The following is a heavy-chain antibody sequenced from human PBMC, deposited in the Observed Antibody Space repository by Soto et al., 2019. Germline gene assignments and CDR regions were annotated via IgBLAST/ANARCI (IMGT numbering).Heavy chain of an antibody. V-gene: IGHV4-30-2*01. D-gene: IGHD6-13*01. CDR3: ARLYSSSYGDWFDP. J-gene: IGHJ5*02. CDR1: VGSISSGGYS. Sequence: PSETLSLTCAVSVGSISSGGYSWSWIRQPPGKGLEWIGYIYHSGSTYYNPSLKSRVTISVDRSKNQFSLKLSSVTAADTAVYYCARLYSSSYGDWFDPWGQGTLVTVSS. CDR2: IYHSGST.